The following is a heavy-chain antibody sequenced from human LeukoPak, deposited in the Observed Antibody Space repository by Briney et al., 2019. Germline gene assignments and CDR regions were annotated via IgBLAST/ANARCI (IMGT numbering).Heavy chain of an antibody. D-gene: IGHD3-22*01. CDR2: ISGSGGST. CDR1: GFTFSSYA. Sequence: PGGSLRLSCAASGFTFSSYAMSWVRQAPGKGLEWVSAISGSGGSTYYADSVKGRFTISRDNSKNTLYLQMNSLRAEDTAVYYCTTGNYYDSSGYIYYFDYWGQGTLVTVSS. CDR3: TTGNYYDSSGYIYYFDY. J-gene: IGHJ4*02. V-gene: IGHV3-23*01.